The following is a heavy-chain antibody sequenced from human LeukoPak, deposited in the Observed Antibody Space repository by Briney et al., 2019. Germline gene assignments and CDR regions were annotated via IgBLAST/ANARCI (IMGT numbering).Heavy chain of an antibody. CDR3: AREVAKASAFDI. CDR1: GGSISSSSYY. J-gene: IGHJ3*02. CDR2: IYFSGST. V-gene: IGHV4-39*07. Sequence: PSETLSLTCTVSGGSISSSSYYWGWFRQPPGKGLEWIGNIYFSGSTNYNPSLKSRVTISVDTSKNQFSLKLSSVTAADTAVYYCAREVAKASAFDIWGQGTMVTVSS.